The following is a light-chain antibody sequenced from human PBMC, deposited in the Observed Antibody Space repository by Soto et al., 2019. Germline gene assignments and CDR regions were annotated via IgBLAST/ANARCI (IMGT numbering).Light chain of an antibody. CDR3: QQYYSSPLT. CDR1: QSVLYSSNNNNY. CDR2: WAS. V-gene: IGKV4-1*01. J-gene: IGKJ4*01. Sequence: DIVMTQSPDSLAVALGERATINCKSSQSVLYSSNNNNYLAWYQQKPGQPPKLLIYWASTRESGVPDRFTGSGSGTDFTLTISSLQAEDVVVYYCQQYYSSPLTFGGGTKVEIK.